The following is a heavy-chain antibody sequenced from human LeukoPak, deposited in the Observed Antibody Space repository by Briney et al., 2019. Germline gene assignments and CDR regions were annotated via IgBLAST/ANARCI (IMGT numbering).Heavy chain of an antibody. CDR2: VRTKGNGYAT. Sequence: GGSLRLSCAASGSTFSGSAIHWVRQASGKGLEWVGRVRTKGNGYATQYAAPVKGRFTISRDDSKNTAYLQMNSLKTEDTAVYFRSSYDNSGYYYRNYWGQGTLVTVSS. V-gene: IGHV3-73*01. J-gene: IGHJ4*02. D-gene: IGHD3-22*01. CDR1: GSTFSGSA. CDR3: SSYDNSGYYYRNY.